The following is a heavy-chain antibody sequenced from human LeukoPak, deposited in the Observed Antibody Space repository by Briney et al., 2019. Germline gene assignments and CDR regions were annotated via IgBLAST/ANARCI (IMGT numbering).Heavy chain of an antibody. CDR3: ARDQAGGGLIAVDDAFDI. CDR1: GYTFTSYG. V-gene: IGHV1-18*01. Sequence: ASVKVSCKASGYTFTSYGISWVRQAPGQGLEWMGWISAYNGNTNYAQKLQGRVTMTTDTSTSTGYMELRSLRSDDTAVYYCARDQAGGGLIAVDDAFDIWGQGTMVTVSS. J-gene: IGHJ3*02. D-gene: IGHD6-19*01. CDR2: ISAYNGNT.